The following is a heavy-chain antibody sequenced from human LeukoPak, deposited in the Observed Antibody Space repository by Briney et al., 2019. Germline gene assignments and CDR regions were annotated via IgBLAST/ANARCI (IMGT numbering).Heavy chain of an antibody. CDR2: VSYDGSNT. V-gene: IGHV3-30*18. CDR3: AKDLTTVTTQGDY. D-gene: IGHD4-17*01. J-gene: IGHJ4*02. CDR1: GFTFSSYG. Sequence: GGSLRLSCAASGFTFSSYGMHWVRQAPGKGLEWVAVVSYDGSNTYYADSVKGRFTISRDSSNNTLYLQMNSLRAEDTAVYYCAKDLTTVTTQGDYWGQGTLVTVSS.